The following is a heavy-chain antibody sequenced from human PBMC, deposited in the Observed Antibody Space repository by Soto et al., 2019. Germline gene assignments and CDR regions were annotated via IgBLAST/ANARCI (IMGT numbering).Heavy chain of an antibody. CDR3: ARTKLQWLVRSAPHYYFDY. V-gene: IGHV1-18*01. CDR1: GYTFTSCG. Sequence: GASVKVSCKASGYTFTSCGSSWVRQAPGQGLEWMGWISAYNGNTNYAQKLQGRVTMTTDTSTSTAYMELRSLRSDDTAVYYCARTKLQWLVRSAPHYYFDYWGQGTLVTVSS. D-gene: IGHD6-19*01. CDR2: ISAYNGNT. J-gene: IGHJ4*02.